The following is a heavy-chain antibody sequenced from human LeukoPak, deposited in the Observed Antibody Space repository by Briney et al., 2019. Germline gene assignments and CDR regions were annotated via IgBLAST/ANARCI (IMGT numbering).Heavy chain of an antibody. V-gene: IGHV1-69*06. CDR2: IIPIFGTA. CDR3: ARDYSGDYYGSGSYYYFDY. D-gene: IGHD3-10*01. J-gene: IGHJ4*02. CDR1: GGTFISYA. Sequence: GASVKVSCEASGGTFISYAISWVRQAPGRGLEWMGGIIPIFGTANYAQKFQGRVTITADKSTSTAYMELSSLRSEDTAVYYCARDYSGDYYGSGSYYYFDYWGQGTLVTVSS.